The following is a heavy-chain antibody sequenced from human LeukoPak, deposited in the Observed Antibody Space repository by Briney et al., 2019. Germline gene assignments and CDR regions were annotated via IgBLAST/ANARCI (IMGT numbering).Heavy chain of an antibody. J-gene: IGHJ3*02. Sequence: GESLKISCKGSGYSFTSYWIGWVRQMPGKGLEWMGIIYSDTRYSPSFQDQVTISADKSISTAYLQWSSLKASDTAMYYCARPSRVGARRFHAFDIWGQGTMVTVSS. CDR2: IYSDT. CDR1: GYSFTSYW. V-gene: IGHV5-51*01. CDR3: ARPSRVGARRFHAFDI. D-gene: IGHD1-26*01.